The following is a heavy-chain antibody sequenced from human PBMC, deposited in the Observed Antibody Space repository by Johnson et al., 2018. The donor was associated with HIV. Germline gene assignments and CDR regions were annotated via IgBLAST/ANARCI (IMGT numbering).Heavy chain of an antibody. CDR1: GFTFNNHW. Sequence: EQLVESGGGLVQPGGSLRLSCAASGFTFNNHWMTWVRQAPGKGLEWVSAIGTAGDTYYPGSVKGRFTISRENAKNSLYLQMNSLRAGDTAVYYCARQTTVVSGDAFDIWGQGTMVTVSS. CDR2: IGTAGDT. J-gene: IGHJ3*02. D-gene: IGHD4-23*01. CDR3: ARQTTVVSGDAFDI. V-gene: IGHV3-13*01.